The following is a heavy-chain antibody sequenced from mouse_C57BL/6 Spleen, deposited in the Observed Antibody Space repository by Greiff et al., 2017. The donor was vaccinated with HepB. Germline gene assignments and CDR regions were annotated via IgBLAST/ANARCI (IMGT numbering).Heavy chain of an antibody. Sequence: DVKLQESGGGLVQPGGSLKLSCAASGIDFSRYWMSWVRRAPGKGLEWIGEINPDSSTINYAPSLKDKFIISRDNAKNTLYLQMSKVRSEDTALYYCARLDYDEYYFDYWGQGTTLTVSS. CDR1: GIDFSRYW. CDR2: INPDSSTI. D-gene: IGHD2-4*01. V-gene: IGHV4-1*01. CDR3: ARLDYDEYYFDY. J-gene: IGHJ2*01.